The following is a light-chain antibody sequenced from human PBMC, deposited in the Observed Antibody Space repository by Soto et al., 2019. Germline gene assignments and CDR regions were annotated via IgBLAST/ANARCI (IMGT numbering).Light chain of an antibody. CDR1: QRIATW. CDR3: QQANTFPPV. Sequence: DIQMTQSPSSVSASVGDRVTITCRASQRIATWLAWYQQKPGNAPSLLIYGASILHSGVPSRFSGGGSGTDITLTISSLQPEDFATYYCQQANTFPPVFGQGTKVEIK. CDR2: GAS. J-gene: IGKJ1*01. V-gene: IGKV1D-12*01.